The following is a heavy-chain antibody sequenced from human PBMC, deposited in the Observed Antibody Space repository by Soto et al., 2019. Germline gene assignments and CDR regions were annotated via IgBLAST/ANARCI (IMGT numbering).Heavy chain of an antibody. V-gene: IGHV3-9*01. CDR2: ISWDSGTI. CDR3: AKDMLGGRSNSRYYYGVDV. CDR1: GFTFNNYW. D-gene: IGHD1-26*01. J-gene: IGHJ6*02. Sequence: GGSLRLSCAASGFTFNNYWMSWVRQAPGKGLEWVSGISWDSGTIVYVDSVKGRFTISRDNAKNSLYLQMNSLRAEDTALYYCAKDMLGGRSNSRYYYGVDVWGQGNTVTVSS.